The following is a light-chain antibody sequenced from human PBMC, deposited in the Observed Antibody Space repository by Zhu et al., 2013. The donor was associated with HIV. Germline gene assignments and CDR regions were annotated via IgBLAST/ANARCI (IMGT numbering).Light chain of an antibody. CDR3: QQYGSSSAT. V-gene: IGKV3-20*01. CDR1: QSVSSTS. CDR2: DAS. J-gene: IGKJ4*01. Sequence: EIVLTQSPGTLSLSPGERATLSCRASQSVSSTSLGWYQQKPGQAPRLLIYDASTRATGIPDRFSGSGSGTDFTLTISRLEPEDFAVYYCQQYGSSSATFGGGTKGGDQT.